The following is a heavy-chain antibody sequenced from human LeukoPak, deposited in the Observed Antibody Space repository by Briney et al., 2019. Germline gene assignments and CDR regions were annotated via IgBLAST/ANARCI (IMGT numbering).Heavy chain of an antibody. J-gene: IGHJ4*02. CDR3: AKGSSSSSSRNYFDH. CDR2: ISWSSGTI. V-gene: IGHV3-9*01. D-gene: IGHD6-6*01. CDR1: GFPFDNYA. Sequence: GRSLRLSCAASGFPFDNYAMHWVRRAPGKGLEWVSGISWSSGTIAYADSVKGRFTISRDNANNSLYLQMSSLRPDDTAFYYCAKGSSSSSSRNYFDHWGQGTLVTVSS.